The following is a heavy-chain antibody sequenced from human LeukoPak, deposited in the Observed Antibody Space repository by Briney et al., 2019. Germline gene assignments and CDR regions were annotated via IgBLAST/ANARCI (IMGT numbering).Heavy chain of an antibody. J-gene: IGHJ4*02. Sequence: PSETLSLTCAVYGGSFSDYYWSWIRQPPGKGLEWIGEINHSGNTIYNPSLKSRVTISVDTSKNQFSLKLSSVTAADTAVYYCARDSNSGYDFDYWGQGTLVTVSS. CDR1: GGSFSDYY. CDR2: INHSGNT. D-gene: IGHD5-12*01. V-gene: IGHV4-34*01. CDR3: ARDSNSGYDFDY.